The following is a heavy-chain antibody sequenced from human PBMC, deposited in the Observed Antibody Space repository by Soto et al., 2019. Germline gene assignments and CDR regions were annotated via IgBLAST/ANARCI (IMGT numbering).Heavy chain of an antibody. CDR1: GGSISSSNW. CDR2: IYHSGST. J-gene: IGHJ5*02. Sequence: PSETLSLTCAVSGGSISSSNWWSWVRQPPGKGLEWIGEIYHSGSTNYNPSLKSRVTISVDKSKNQFSLKLSSVTAADTAVYYYARSPDYGVIHWFDPWGPATLVTVSS. D-gene: IGHD4-17*01. V-gene: IGHV4-4*02. CDR3: ARSPDYGVIHWFDP.